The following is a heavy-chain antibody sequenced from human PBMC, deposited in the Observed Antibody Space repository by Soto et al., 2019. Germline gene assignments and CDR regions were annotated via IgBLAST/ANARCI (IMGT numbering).Heavy chain of an antibody. J-gene: IGHJ4*02. CDR2: IDGSGGTT. D-gene: IGHD3-10*01. CDR3: ANKYFGAQSLRPKYFDY. Sequence: GGSLRLSCAASGFTFSSYAMSWVRQAPRRGLEWVSVIDGSGGTTYYADSVKGRFTISRDNSKNTLSLQMNSLRAEDTAVYYCANKYFGAQSLRPKYFDYWGQGALVTVSS. CDR1: GFTFSSYA. V-gene: IGHV3-23*01.